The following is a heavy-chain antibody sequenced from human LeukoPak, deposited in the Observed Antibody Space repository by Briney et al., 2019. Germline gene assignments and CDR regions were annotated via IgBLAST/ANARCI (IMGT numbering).Heavy chain of an antibody. CDR3: APRWDIHHTN. J-gene: IGHJ4*02. D-gene: IGHD2-15*01. CDR1: GFAFSSSG. V-gene: IGHV3-48*01. Sequence: GALRLSCAASGFAFSSSGMDWVRQAPGKGLEWVSYISSSSSSIYYADSVKGRFTISRDNSKNTLYLQMNSLRAEDTAVYYCAPRWDIHHTNWGQGTLVTVSS. CDR2: ISSSSSSI.